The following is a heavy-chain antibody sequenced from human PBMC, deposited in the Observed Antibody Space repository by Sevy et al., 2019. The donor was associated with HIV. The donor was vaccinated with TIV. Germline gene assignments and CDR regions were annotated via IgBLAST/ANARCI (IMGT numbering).Heavy chain of an antibody. Sequence: GGSLRLSCAASGYTFNNAWMSWVRQAPGKGLEWLGRIKSKTDGGSAEYASPVKGRFTISRGDSKSKLYLQMNRLRTEDTGVYYCTGATVFGATWFDPWGQGALVTVSS. CDR1: GYTFNNAW. D-gene: IGHD3-3*01. CDR3: TGATVFGATWFDP. J-gene: IGHJ5*02. V-gene: IGHV3-15*01. CDR2: IKSKTDGGSA.